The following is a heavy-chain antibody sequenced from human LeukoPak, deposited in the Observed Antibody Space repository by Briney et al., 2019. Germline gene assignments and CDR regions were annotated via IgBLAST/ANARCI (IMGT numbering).Heavy chain of an antibody. CDR2: ITSSSSYI. J-gene: IGHJ4*02. V-gene: IGHV3-21*06. CDR1: GFTFSSYS. D-gene: IGHD5-12*01. Sequence: GGSPRLSCAASGFTFSSYSMNWVRQAPGKGPEWVSSITSSSSYIYYADSLKGRFTISRDNAKNSLYLQMNSLRAEDTAVYYCARALVATAPFDYWGQGTLVTVSS. CDR3: ARALVATAPFDY.